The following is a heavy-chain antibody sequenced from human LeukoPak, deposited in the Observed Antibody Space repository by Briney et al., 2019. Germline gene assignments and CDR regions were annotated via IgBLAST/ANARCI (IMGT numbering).Heavy chain of an antibody. CDR2: INWNGGST. V-gene: IGHV3-20*04. CDR1: GFTFSTYI. CDR3: ARDAWDSSHAFDI. J-gene: IGHJ3*02. D-gene: IGHD3-22*01. Sequence: GGSLRLSCAASGFTFSTYIMNWVRQTPGKGLEWVSGINWNGGSTGYADSVKGRFTISRDNAKNSLYLQMNSLRAEDTALYYCARDAWDSSHAFDIWGQGTMVTVSS.